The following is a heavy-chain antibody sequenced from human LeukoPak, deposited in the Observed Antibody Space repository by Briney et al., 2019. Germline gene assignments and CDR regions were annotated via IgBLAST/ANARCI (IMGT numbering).Heavy chain of an antibody. CDR1: GGSISSYF. CDR3: ARPSRSVSTAGAFDI. D-gene: IGHD5/OR15-5a*01. J-gene: IGHJ3*02. CDR2: IYYSGGT. Sequence: TSETLSLTCTVSGGSISSYFWSWIRQPPGKGLEWIGYIYYSGGTNYNPSLKSRVTISVDTSKNQFSLKLSSVTAADTAVYYCARPSRSVSTAGAFDIWGQGTMVTVSS. V-gene: IGHV4-59*01.